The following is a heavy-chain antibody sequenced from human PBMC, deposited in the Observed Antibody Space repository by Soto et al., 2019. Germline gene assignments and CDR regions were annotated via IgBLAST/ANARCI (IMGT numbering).Heavy chain of an antibody. D-gene: IGHD3-22*01. CDR3: ARYHFDSSGYSNCFVP. V-gene: IGHV4-31*11. Sequence: PSETLSLTCAVSGVSITSGAYYCTWIRQHPGKGLEWIAYIHYSGRTYYNPSLKSRVTISVDTSNNQFSLKLSSVTAADTAVYYCARYHFDSSGYSNCFVPWGQGTAVTVSX. CDR2: IHYSGRT. CDR1: GVSITSGAYY. J-gene: IGHJ5*02.